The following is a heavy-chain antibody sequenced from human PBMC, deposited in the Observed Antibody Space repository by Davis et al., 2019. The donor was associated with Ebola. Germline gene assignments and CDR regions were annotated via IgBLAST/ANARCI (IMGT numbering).Heavy chain of an antibody. D-gene: IGHD3-3*01. V-gene: IGHV5-51*01. J-gene: IGHJ3*02. CDR1: GYSFTSYW. CDR2: IYPGDSDT. CDR3: AGPKRQFGVVMNDAFDI. Sequence: GESLKISCKGSGYSFTSYWIGWVRQMPGKGLEWMGIIYPGDSDTRYSPSFQGQVTISADKSISTAYLQWSSLKASDTAMYYCAGPKRQFGVVMNDAFDIWGQGKMVTVSS.